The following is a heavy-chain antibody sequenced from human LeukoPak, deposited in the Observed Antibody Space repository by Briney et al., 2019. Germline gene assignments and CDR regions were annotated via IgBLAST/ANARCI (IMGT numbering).Heavy chain of an antibody. D-gene: IGHD2-2*02. CDR3: ARFTQHPYCSSTSCSTNWFDP. V-gene: IGHV4-59*01. J-gene: IGHJ5*02. CDR1: GGSISSYY. Sequence: SETLSLTCTVSGGSISSYYWSWIRQPPGKGLEWIGYIYYSGSTNYNPSLKSRVTISVDTSKNQFSLKLSSVTAADTAVYYCARFTQHPYCSSTSCSTNWFDPWGQGTLVTVSS. CDR2: IYYSGST.